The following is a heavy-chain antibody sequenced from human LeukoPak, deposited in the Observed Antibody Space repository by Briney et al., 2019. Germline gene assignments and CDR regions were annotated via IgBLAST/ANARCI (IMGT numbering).Heavy chain of an antibody. Sequence: GGSLRLSCVASGFPFDRYWMSWVRQAPGKGLEWVANIKHEGSEKNFVDSVKGRFTISRDNAENSLFLQMNSLRADDTAVYFCARQPIYEAYFDFWGQGTLVTVSS. CDR1: GFPFDRYW. D-gene: IGHD3-16*01. V-gene: IGHV3-7*01. CDR3: ARQPIYEAYFDF. J-gene: IGHJ4*02. CDR2: IKHEGSEK.